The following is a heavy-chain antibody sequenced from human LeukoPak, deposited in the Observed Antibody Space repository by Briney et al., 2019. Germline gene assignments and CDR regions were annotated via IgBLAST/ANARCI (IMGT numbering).Heavy chain of an antibody. CDR3: ARVLHKRNYDSSDYYGS. J-gene: IGHJ5*02. V-gene: IGHV3-21*01. CDR1: GFTFSSYT. Sequence: GGSLRLSCAASGFTFSSYTMNWVRQAPGKGLEWVSSISSSSGYIYYADSVKGRFTISRDNAKNSLYLQLNSLRAEDTAVYYCARVLHKRNYDSSDYYGSWGQGTLVTVSS. CDR2: ISSSSGYI. D-gene: IGHD3-22*01.